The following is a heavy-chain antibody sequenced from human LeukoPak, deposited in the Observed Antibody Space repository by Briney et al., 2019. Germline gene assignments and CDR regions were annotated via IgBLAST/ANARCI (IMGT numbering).Heavy chain of an antibody. J-gene: IGHJ4*02. V-gene: IGHV3-21*01. Sequence: KSGGSLRLSCAASGFTFSSYSMNWVRQAPGKGLEWVSSIGSSSSYIYYADSVKGRFTTSRDNAKNSLYLQMNSLRAEDTAVYYCARVLAAAGTTYGGQGTLVTVSS. CDR1: GFTFSSYS. D-gene: IGHD6-13*01. CDR2: IGSSSSYI. CDR3: ARVLAAAGTTY.